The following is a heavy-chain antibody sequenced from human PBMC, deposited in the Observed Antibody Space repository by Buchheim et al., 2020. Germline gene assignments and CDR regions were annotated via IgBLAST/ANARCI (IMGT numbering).Heavy chain of an antibody. CDR2: ISGSGVST. J-gene: IGHJ4*02. CDR1: GFTFSNYA. CDR3: AKERNFWSGYSFDC. Sequence: EVQLLESGGGLVQPGGSLRLSCAASGFTFSNYAMSWVRQTPEKGLEWVSAISGSGVSTYYVDSLRGRFTISRDNSKNTLYLQVNSLRAEDTAVYYCAKERNFWSGYSFDCWGQGTL. V-gene: IGHV3-23*01. D-gene: IGHD3-3*01.